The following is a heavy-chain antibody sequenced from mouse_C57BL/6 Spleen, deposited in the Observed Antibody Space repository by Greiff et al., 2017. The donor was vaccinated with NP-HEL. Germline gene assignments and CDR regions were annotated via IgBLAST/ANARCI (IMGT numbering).Heavy chain of an antibody. D-gene: IGHD3-3*01. CDR2: IWSGGST. CDR1: GFSLTSYG. CDR3: ARNRDFQSWFAY. V-gene: IGHV2-2*01. Sequence: VQRVESGPGLVQPSQSLSITCTVSGFSLTSYGVHWVRQSPGKGLEWLGVIWSGGSTDYNAAFISRLGIRKDNSKSQVFFKMNSLQADDTAIYYCARNRDFQSWFAYWGQGTLVTVSS. J-gene: IGHJ3*01.